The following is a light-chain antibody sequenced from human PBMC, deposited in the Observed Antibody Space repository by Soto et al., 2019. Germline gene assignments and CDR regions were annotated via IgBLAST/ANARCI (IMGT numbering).Light chain of an antibody. CDR1: RSDIGSYNY. V-gene: IGLV2-14*01. CDR3: KSYAGSNTYV. J-gene: IGLJ1*01. CDR2: GVS. Sequence: SALTQPASVSGSPGQSITISCSGTRSDIGSYNYVAWYQQFPGKTPKILIYGVSNRPSGVSSRFSGSKSGNTASLTISGLQAEDEADYFCKSYAGSNTYVFGSGTKVTVL.